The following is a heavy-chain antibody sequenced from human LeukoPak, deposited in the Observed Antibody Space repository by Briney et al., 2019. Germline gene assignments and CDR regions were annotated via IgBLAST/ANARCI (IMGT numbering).Heavy chain of an antibody. Sequence: GGSLRLSCAASGFTFSSYAMHWVRQAPGKGLEWVAVISYDGSNKYYADSVKGRFTISRDNSKNTLYLQMNSLRAEDTVVYYCASSGPFSPAPDYWGQGTLVTVSS. CDR1: GFTFSSYA. V-gene: IGHV3-30-3*01. D-gene: IGHD2/OR15-2a*01. CDR3: ASSGPFSPAPDY. CDR2: ISYDGSNK. J-gene: IGHJ4*02.